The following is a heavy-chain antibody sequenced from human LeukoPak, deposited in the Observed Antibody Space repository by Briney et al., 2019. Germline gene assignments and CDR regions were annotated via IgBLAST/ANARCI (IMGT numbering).Heavy chain of an antibody. V-gene: IGHV3-53*01. CDR2: IYSGGST. CDR1: GFSFSSHG. J-gene: IGHJ4*02. D-gene: IGHD6-19*01. Sequence: GGSLRLSCAASGFSFSSHGMSWVRQAPGKGLEWVSVIYSGGSTYYADSVKGRFTISRDNSKNTLYLQMNSLRGDDTAVYYCASGKRYSTGWYYFDNWGQGTLVIVSS. CDR3: ASGKRYSTGWYYFDN.